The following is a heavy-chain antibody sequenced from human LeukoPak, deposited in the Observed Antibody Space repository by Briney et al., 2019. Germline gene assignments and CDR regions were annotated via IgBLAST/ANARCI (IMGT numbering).Heavy chain of an antibody. J-gene: IGHJ4*02. Sequence: PSETLSLTCTVSGGSISDFYGSWIRQPPGKGLEWLGYFSTSGSTNYNPSLKSRLTISVDTSKNQFSLKLTSVTAADTAVYFCARGPPFDYWGLGTLVTVSS. CDR2: FSTSGST. CDR3: ARGPPFDY. V-gene: IGHV4-4*09. CDR1: GGSISDFY.